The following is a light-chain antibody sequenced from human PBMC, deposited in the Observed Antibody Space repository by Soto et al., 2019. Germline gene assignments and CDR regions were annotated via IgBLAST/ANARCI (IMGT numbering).Light chain of an antibody. J-gene: IGKJ1*01. CDR2: GAF. V-gene: IGKV3-15*01. CDR1: QSVSSN. Sequence: EIVMTYSPGTLSFSPVERVTLSCRASQSVSSNLAWYQQKPGQAPSLLIYGAFTRATGIPARFSGTGSGTEFTLTISSLQSEDFALYYCQQYNDWPLTFGQGTKVDIK. CDR3: QQYNDWPLT.